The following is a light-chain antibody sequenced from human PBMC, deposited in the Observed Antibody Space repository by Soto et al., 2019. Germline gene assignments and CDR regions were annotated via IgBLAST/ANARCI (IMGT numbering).Light chain of an antibody. Sequence: EIVLTQSPGTLSLSPGERATLSCRASQSLSSSYLAWYQLKPGQAPRLLIYGAYNRATGLPDRFSGSGSGTDFTLTISRLEPDDFAVYFCLQYASPLYTFGQGTQLEI. J-gene: IGKJ2*01. V-gene: IGKV3-20*01. CDR1: QSLSSSY. CDR3: LQYASPLYT. CDR2: GAY.